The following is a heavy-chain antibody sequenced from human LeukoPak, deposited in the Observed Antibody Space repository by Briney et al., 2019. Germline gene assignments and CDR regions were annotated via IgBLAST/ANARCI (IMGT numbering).Heavy chain of an antibody. CDR1: GFTVSSNI. CDR2: LYSGGTT. D-gene: IGHD3-22*01. J-gene: IGHJ1*01. V-gene: IGHV3-53*04. CDR3: ARGDCYDTSGYLN. Sequence: GGSLRHSRAASGFTVSSNIISWVRQAPGKGLEWVSVLYSGGTTYYADSVKGRFTISRQNSKNTLYLQMNSLRAKDTAVYYCARGDCYDTSGYLNWGQRPLLTVSS.